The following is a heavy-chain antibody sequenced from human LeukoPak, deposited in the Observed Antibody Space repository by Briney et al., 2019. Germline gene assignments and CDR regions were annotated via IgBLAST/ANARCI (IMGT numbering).Heavy chain of an antibody. CDR1: GFTFSSYA. Sequence: PGGSLRLSCAASGFTFSSYAMSWVRQAPGKGMEWVSAISGSGGSTYYADSVKGRFTISRDNSKNTLYLQMNSLRAEDTAVYYCAKDRTWANYFSFDPWGQGTLVTVSS. CDR3: AKDRTWANYFSFDP. V-gene: IGHV3-23*01. J-gene: IGHJ5*02. D-gene: IGHD2/OR15-2a*01. CDR2: ISGSGGST.